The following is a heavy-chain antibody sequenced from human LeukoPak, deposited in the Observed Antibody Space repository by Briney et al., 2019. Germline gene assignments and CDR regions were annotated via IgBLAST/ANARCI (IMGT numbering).Heavy chain of an antibody. CDR3: ARVGSYKFDY. CDR2: IYSGGNT. V-gene: IGHV3-53*01. CDR1: GFTVSSNH. Sequence: GSLRLSCAGSGFTVSSNHMSWVRQAPGKGLEWVSIIYSGGNTYYADSVKGRFTISRDNSENTLYLQMNSLRGEDTAVYYCARVGSYKFDYWGQGTLVTVSS. D-gene: IGHD5-24*01. J-gene: IGHJ4*02.